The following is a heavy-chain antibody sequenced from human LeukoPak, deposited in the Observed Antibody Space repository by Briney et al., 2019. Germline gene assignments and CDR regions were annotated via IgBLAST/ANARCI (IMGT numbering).Heavy chain of an antibody. V-gene: IGHV3-9*03. CDR3: AKGGSSSSSLGYFDY. CDR2: ISWNSGSI. J-gene: IGHJ4*02. D-gene: IGHD6-6*01. CDR1: GFTFDDYA. Sequence: GGSLRLSCAASGFTFDDYAMHWVRQAPGKGLEWVSGISWNSGSIGYSDSVKGRFTISRDNAKNSLYLQMDSLRAEDMALYYCAKGGSSSSSLGYFDYWGQGTLVTVSS.